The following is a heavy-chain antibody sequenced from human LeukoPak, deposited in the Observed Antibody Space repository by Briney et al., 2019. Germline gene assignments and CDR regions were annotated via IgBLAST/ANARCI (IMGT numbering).Heavy chain of an antibody. CDR1: GFTFSRYW. J-gene: IGHJ4*02. Sequence: GGSLRLSCAASGFTFSRYWMDWVRQAPGKGLEWVAIIKSDGSDKYYVDSVKGRFTVSKDNAKNSLYLQMNNLRAEDTAMYYCARNRSEGSGYSDYWGQGTLVTVSS. V-gene: IGHV3-7*05. CDR2: IKSDGSDK. CDR3: ARNRSEGSGYSDY. D-gene: IGHD3-22*01.